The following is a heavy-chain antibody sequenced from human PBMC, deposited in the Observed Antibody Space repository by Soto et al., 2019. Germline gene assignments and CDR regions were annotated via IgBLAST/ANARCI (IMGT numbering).Heavy chain of an antibody. D-gene: IGHD3-3*01. V-gene: IGHV4-59*01. Sequence: QVQLQESGPGLVKPSETLSLTCTVSGGSISSYYWSWIRQPPGKGLEWIGYIYYSGSTNYNPSLKSRVTKSVDTSKNQFSLKLSSVTAADTAVYYCARVSVRRGVGDSDYWGQGTLVTVSS. J-gene: IGHJ4*02. CDR2: IYYSGST. CDR3: ARVSVRRGVGDSDY. CDR1: GGSISSYY.